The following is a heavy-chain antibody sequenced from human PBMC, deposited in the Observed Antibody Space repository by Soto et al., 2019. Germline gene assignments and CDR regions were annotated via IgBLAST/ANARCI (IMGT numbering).Heavy chain of an antibody. CDR1: GGTFSSYA. CDR3: ARESDCSGGSCHNMYNWFDP. Sequence: GASAKVSCKASGGTFSSYAISWVRQAPGQGLEWMGGIIPIFGTANYAQKFQGRVTITADESTSTAYMELSSLRSEDTAVYYCARESDCSGGSCHNMYNWFDPWGQGTLVTVSS. D-gene: IGHD2-15*01. V-gene: IGHV1-69*13. CDR2: IIPIFGTA. J-gene: IGHJ5*02.